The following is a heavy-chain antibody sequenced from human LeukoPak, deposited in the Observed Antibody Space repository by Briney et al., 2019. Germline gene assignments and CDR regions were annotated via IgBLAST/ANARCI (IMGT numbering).Heavy chain of an antibody. J-gene: IGHJ5*02. CDR3: ARAPPYFDWFSVFDP. V-gene: IGHV1-69*05. CDR1: AGTFSSYS. D-gene: IGHD3-9*01. CDR2: IIPIFGTA. Sequence: ASVKVSCKASAGTFSSYSISWVRQPPGQGLEWMGGIIPIFGTANYSQKFQGRVTITTDESTSTAYMQLSSLRSEDTAVYYCARAPPYFDWFSVFDPWGQGTLVTVSS.